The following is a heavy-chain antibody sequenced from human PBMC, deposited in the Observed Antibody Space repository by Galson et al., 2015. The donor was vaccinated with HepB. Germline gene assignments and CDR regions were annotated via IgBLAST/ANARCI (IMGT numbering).Heavy chain of an antibody. CDR1: GGSISSYY. J-gene: IGHJ5*01. CDR3: AREEPDYYDSSGYYNWLDY. CDR2: IYTSGST. Sequence: LSLTCTVSGGSISSYYWSWIWQPAGKGLEWIGRIYTSGSTNYNPSLKSRVTMSVDTSKNQFSLKLSSVTAADTAVYYCAREEPDYYDSSGYYNWLDYWGQGTLVTVSS. V-gene: IGHV4-4*07. D-gene: IGHD3-22*01.